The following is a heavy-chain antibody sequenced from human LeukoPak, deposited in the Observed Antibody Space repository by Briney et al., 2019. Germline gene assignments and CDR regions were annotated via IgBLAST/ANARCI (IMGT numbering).Heavy chain of an antibody. Sequence: GGSLTLSRAASGFTVSSNYMSWLRQAPGEGLEGVSVIYSGGSTYYADSVRGRFTISRHNSKNPLLLPMNSQKAEGPAEDYFSRTRHYYDSSGYYYNFDYWGQGTLVTVSS. CDR3: SRTRHYYDSSGYYYNFDY. CDR2: IYSGGST. J-gene: IGHJ4*02. D-gene: IGHD3-22*01. CDR1: GFTVSSNY. V-gene: IGHV3-53*01.